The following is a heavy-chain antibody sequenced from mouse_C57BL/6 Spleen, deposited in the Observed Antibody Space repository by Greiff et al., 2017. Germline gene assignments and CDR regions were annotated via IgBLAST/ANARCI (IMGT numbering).Heavy chain of an antibody. D-gene: IGHD1-1*01. CDR1: GFSLTSYG. CDR3: AKKGSYAMDY. V-gene: IGHV2-5*01. J-gene: IGHJ4*01. Sequence: VKLQQSGPGLVQPSQSLSITCTVSGFSLTSYGVHWVRQSPGKGLEWLGVIWRGGSTDYNAAFMSRLGITKDNSKSQVFFKMNSLQADDTAIYYCAKKGSYAMDYWGQGTSVTVSS. CDR2: IWRGGST.